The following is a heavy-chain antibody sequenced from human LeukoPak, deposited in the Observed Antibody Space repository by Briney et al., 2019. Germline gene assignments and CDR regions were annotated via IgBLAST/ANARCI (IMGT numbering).Heavy chain of an antibody. Sequence: GGSLRLSCAASGFTLSDYYMSWIRQARGKGLEWVSYISSRGNTRYYADSVKGRFTISRDNAKNSLYLQMNSLRAEDTAVYYCARETDSTLFDYWGQGTLVTVSS. J-gene: IGHJ4*02. CDR1: GFTLSDYY. V-gene: IGHV3-11*04. D-gene: IGHD2-2*01. CDR2: ISSRGNTR. CDR3: ARETDSTLFDY.